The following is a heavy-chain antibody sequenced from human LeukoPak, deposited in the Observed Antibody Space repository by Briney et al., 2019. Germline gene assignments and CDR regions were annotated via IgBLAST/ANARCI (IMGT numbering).Heavy chain of an antibody. Sequence: SVTVSCKASGGTFSSYAISWVRQAPGQGLEWMGGIIPIFGTANYAQKFQGRVTITADESTSTAYMELSSLRSEDTAAYYCAREPNCSGGSCYGNWFDPWGQGTLVTVSS. D-gene: IGHD2-15*01. CDR1: GGTFSSYA. CDR3: AREPNCSGGSCYGNWFDP. V-gene: IGHV1-69*01. J-gene: IGHJ5*02. CDR2: IIPIFGTA.